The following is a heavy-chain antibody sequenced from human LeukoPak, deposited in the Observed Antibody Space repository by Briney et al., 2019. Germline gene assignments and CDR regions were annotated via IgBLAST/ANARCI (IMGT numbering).Heavy chain of an antibody. CDR1: GDSLNGYY. J-gene: IGHJ6*02. D-gene: IGHD3-16*01. V-gene: IGHV4-4*07. CDR2: IHSGGT. CDR3: ARVHGYASGIEV. Sequence: SQTLSLTCSVSGDSLNGYYWSWIRQPAGEGLEWIGRIHSGGTNYNPSLKSRVTMSLDTSKNQLSLRLTSVTAADTAVYYCARVHGYASGIEVWGQGTTVTVSS.